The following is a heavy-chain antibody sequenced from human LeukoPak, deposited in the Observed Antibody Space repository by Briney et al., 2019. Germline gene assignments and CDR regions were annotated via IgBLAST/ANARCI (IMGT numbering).Heavy chain of an antibody. V-gene: IGHV3-48*03. CDR2: IDSSGSTI. J-gene: IGHJ2*01. D-gene: IGHD2-21*01. Sequence: QPGGSLRLSCAVSGFTFSSYEMNWVRQAPGMGLEWVSYIDSSGSTIYYANSVRGRFAISRDNAKNSLYLQMNSLRAEDTAVYYCARGRGDNSDWYFDLWGRGTLVTVSS. CDR3: ARGRGDNSDWYFDL. CDR1: GFTFSSYE.